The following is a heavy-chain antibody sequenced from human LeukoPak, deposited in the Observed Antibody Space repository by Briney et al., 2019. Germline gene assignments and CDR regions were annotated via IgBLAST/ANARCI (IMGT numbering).Heavy chain of an antibody. CDR2: IIPILGIA. Sequence: SVKVSCKASGGTFSSYAISWVRQAPGQGLEWMGRIIPILGIANYAQKFQGRVTITADKSTSTAYMELSSLRSEDTAVYYCARDRRAVYCSGGSCHLDAFDIWGQGTMVTVSS. J-gene: IGHJ3*02. D-gene: IGHD2-15*01. CDR1: GGTFSSYA. V-gene: IGHV1-69*04. CDR3: ARDRRAVYCSGGSCHLDAFDI.